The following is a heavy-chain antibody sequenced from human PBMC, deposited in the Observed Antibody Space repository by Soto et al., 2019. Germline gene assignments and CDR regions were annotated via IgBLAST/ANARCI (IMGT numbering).Heavy chain of an antibody. Sequence: GTSVKVSCKASGYTITSNYMHWVRQAPGQGLEWMGIINPSGGSTSYAQKFQGRVTMTRDTSTSTVYMELSSLRSEDTAVYYCARDGRAVPAAILWFYYYYYMDVWGKGTTVTVSS. J-gene: IGHJ6*03. CDR3: ARDGRAVPAAILWFYYYYYMDV. V-gene: IGHV1-46*03. CDR2: INPSGGST. D-gene: IGHD2-2*01. CDR1: GYTITSNY.